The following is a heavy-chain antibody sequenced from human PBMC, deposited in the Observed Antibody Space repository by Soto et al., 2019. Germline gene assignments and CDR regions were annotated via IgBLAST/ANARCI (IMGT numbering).Heavy chain of an antibody. CDR3: ARDLLLDYYDSSGPLSWFDP. Sequence: GGSLRLSCAASGFTFSSYSMNWVRQAPGKGLEWVSSISSSSSYIYYADSVKGRFTISRDNAKNSLYLQMNSLRAEDTAVYYCARDLLLDYYDSSGPLSWFDPWGQGTLVTVSS. V-gene: IGHV3-21*01. CDR2: ISSSSSYI. J-gene: IGHJ5*02. D-gene: IGHD3-22*01. CDR1: GFTFSSYS.